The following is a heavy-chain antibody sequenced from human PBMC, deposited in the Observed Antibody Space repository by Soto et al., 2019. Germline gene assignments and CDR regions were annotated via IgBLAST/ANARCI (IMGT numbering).Heavy chain of an antibody. V-gene: IGHV4-34*01. Sequence: PSENLSLTCAVYGGSFSGCYWSWIRQPPGKGLEWIGEINHSGSTNYNPSLKSRVTISVDTSKNQFSLKLSSVTDADTAVYYCAGGDDYVWGSYRRLADWGQGTLVSVSS. J-gene: IGHJ4*02. CDR3: AGGDDYVWGSYRRLAD. CDR1: GGSFSGCY. CDR2: INHSGST. D-gene: IGHD3-16*02.